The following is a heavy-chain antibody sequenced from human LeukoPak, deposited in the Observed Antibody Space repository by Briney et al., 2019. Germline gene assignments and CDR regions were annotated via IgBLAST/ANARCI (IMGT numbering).Heavy chain of an antibody. V-gene: IGHV3-49*04. CDR1: GFTFCDYA. CDR2: IRSKAYGGTT. Sequence: GGSLRLSCTASGFTFCDYAMSWVRQAPGKGLEWVGFIRSKAYGGTTEYAASVKGRFTISRDDSKSIAYLQMNSLKTEDTAVYYCTRDGTDYVWGSYRPFDYWGQGTLVTVSS. CDR3: TRDGTDYVWGSYRPFDY. D-gene: IGHD3-16*02. J-gene: IGHJ4*02.